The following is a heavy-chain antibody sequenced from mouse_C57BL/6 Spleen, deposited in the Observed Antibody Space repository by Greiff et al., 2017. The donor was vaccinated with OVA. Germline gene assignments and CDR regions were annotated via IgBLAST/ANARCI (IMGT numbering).Heavy chain of an antibody. CDR2: IDPSDSYT. Sequence: QVQLQQPGAELVKPGASVKLSCKASGYTFTSYWMQWVKQRPGQGLEWIGEIDPSDSYTNYNQKFKGKATLTVGTSSSTAYMQLSSLTSEDSAVYYCARDPGGRPYYFDYWGQGTTLTVSS. D-gene: IGHD1-1*01. V-gene: IGHV1-50*01. CDR3: ARDPGGRPYYFDY. J-gene: IGHJ2*01. CDR1: GYTFTSYW.